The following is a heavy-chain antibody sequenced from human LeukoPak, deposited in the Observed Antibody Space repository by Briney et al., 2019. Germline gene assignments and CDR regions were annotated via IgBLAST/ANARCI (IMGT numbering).Heavy chain of an antibody. D-gene: IGHD3-10*01. CDR2: ISAYNGNT. CDR1: GYTFTSYG. CDR3: ARGPRGSGSYPPQY. J-gene: IGHJ4*02. Sequence: GASVKVSCKASGYTFTSYGISWVRQAPGQGLEWMGWISAYNGNTNYAQKLQGRVTMTTDTSTSTAYMELRSLRSEDTAVYYCARGPRGSGSYPPQYWGQGTLVTVSS. V-gene: IGHV1-18*01.